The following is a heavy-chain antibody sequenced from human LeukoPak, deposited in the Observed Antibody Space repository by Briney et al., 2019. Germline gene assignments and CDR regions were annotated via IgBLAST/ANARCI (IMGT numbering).Heavy chain of an antibody. CDR2: INPSGGST. CDR3: ARAKFDVSGYYYRGFDI. D-gene: IGHD3-22*01. J-gene: IGHJ3*02. Sequence: RASVKVSCKASGYTFTSYYMHWVRQAPGQGLEWMGIINPSGGSTSYAQKFQGRVTMPRDMSTSTVYMELSSLRAEDTAVYYCARAKFDVSGYYYRGFDIWGQGTMVTVSS. V-gene: IGHV1-46*01. CDR1: GYTFTSYY.